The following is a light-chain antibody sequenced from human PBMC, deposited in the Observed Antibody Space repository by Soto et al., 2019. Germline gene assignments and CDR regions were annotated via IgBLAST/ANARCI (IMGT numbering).Light chain of an antibody. CDR2: GAS. CDR1: QSVSSN. J-gene: IGKJ5*01. CDR3: QQYNNWPPIT. Sequence: EIVMTQSPATLSVSPGERATLSCRASQSVSSNLAWYQQKPGKAPRLLIYGASTRATGIPARFSGSGYGTKFTLSICCLQSEDFAVYYCQQYNNWPPITFGQGTRLEIK. V-gene: IGKV3-15*01.